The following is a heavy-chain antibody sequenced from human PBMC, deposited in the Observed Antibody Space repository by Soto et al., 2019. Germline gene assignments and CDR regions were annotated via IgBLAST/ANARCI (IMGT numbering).Heavy chain of an antibody. J-gene: IGHJ4*02. V-gene: IGHV3-11*05. Sequence: QVQVVESGGGLVRPGGSLRLSCVASGFTFSDYYMTWFRQAPGKGLEWVSYISSTSAYTKSADSVKGRVTISRDNAKNSVDLQMSDLRDEDTAVYYCARDPSVRSPPEYWGQGTLVTLSS. CDR1: GFTFSDYY. CDR2: ISSTSAYT. CDR3: ARDPSVRSPPEY.